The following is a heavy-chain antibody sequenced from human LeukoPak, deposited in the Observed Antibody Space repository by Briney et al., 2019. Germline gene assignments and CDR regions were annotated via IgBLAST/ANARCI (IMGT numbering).Heavy chain of an antibody. CDR2: INHSGST. CDR1: AGSSSGYY. J-gene: IGHJ1*01. D-gene: IGHD3-22*01. CDR3: ATTYYYDSSGDVYFQH. V-gene: IGHV4-34*01. Sequence: PETLSPTCAVYAGSSSGYYWSWIRQPPRNGLEWIGEINHSGSTNYNPSLKSRVSISVDTPKTQFSLKLSSVTAADTAVYYCATTYYYDSSGDVYFQHWGQGTLVTVSS.